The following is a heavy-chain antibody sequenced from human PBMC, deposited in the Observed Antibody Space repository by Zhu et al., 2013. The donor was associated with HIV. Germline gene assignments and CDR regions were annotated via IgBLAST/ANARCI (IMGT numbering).Heavy chain of an antibody. Sequence: QVQLVQSGAEVKKPGASVKVSCKASGYTFTTYHINWVRQAAGQGLEWMGWMNPNTGDTGYAQTFQGRVTMTRNTSISTAYMVLASLTSEDTAVYYCARDWTYYGGNSFDYFVLLGPREPVGHRLL. D-gene: IGHD2-21*02. J-gene: IGHJ4*02. CDR3: ARDWTYYGGNSFDYFVL. V-gene: IGHV1-8*01. CDR1: GYTFTTYH. CDR2: MNPNTGDT.